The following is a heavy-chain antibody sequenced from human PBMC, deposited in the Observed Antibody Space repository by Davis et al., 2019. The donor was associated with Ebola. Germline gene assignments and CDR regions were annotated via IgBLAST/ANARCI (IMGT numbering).Heavy chain of an antibody. CDR3: ARGKGEYSGYELDY. J-gene: IGHJ4*02. CDR2: IYYSGST. Sequence: MPSETLSLTCTVSGGSISSSSYYWGWIRQPPGKGLEWIGSIYYSGSTYYNPSLKSRVTISVDTSKNQFSLKLSSATAADTAVYYCARGKGEYSGYELDYWGQGTLVTVSS. D-gene: IGHD5-12*01. CDR1: GGSISSSSYY. V-gene: IGHV4-39*07.